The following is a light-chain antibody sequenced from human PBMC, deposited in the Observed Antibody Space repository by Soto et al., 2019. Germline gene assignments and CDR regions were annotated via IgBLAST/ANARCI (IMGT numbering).Light chain of an antibody. Sequence: EIVLTQSPGTLSLSPGERATLSCRASQSISSSYLGWYQQKPGQAPRLVIYDIFTRATGAPTRISGSGSGTEFTLTISSLQSEDFAVYYCQQYNSWPLTFGGGTKVDIK. CDR2: DIF. CDR3: QQYNSWPLT. V-gene: IGKV3D-15*01. J-gene: IGKJ4*01. CDR1: QSISSSY.